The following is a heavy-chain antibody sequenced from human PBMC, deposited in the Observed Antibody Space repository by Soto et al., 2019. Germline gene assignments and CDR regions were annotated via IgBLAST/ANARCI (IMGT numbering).Heavy chain of an antibody. J-gene: IGHJ4*02. Sequence: EVQLVESGGGLVKPGGSLRLSCAASGFTFSGYSMNWVRQAPGKGLEWVSSISSTSIYIYYADSVKGRFTISRDNAKNSLYLQMNGLRAEDTAVYYCARVSAGIYFEYWGQGTLVTVSS. CDR1: GFTFSGYS. V-gene: IGHV3-21*01. CDR3: ARVSAGIYFEY. CDR2: ISSTSIYI. D-gene: IGHD3-10*01.